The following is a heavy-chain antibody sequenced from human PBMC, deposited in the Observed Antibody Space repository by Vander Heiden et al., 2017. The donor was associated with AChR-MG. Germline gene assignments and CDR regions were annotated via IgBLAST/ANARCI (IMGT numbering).Heavy chain of an antibody. D-gene: IGHD3-3*01. CDR3: ARADLPKEWLWEGDAFDI. V-gene: IGHV3-30*07. J-gene: IGHJ3*02. Sequence: DSVKGRFTISRDNSKNTLYLQMNSLRAEDTAVYYCARADLPKEWLWEGDAFDIWGQGTMVTVSS.